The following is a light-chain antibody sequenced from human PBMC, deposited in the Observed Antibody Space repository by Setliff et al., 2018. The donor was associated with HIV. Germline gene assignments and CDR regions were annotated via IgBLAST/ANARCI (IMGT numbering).Light chain of an antibody. V-gene: IGLV2-8*01. Sequence: QSALTQPPSASGSPGQSVTISCTGTSSDVGGYDYVSWYQQHPGKAPKVVIYEVNKRPSGVPDRFSGSKSGNTASLTVSGLQAEDEADYYCSSYADSNNYVFGTGTKVNVL. CDR2: EVN. CDR3: SSYADSNNYV. CDR1: SSDVGGYDY. J-gene: IGLJ1*01.